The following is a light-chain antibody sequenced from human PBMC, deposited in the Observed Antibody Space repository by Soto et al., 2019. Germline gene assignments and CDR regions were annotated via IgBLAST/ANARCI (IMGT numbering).Light chain of an antibody. CDR3: SSYAGSTVGV. Sequence: QSVLTQPPSASGSPGQSVTISCTGTRSDVGGYNYVSWYQHHPGKAPKLIIYEVRERPSGAPDRFSGSKSGNTASLTVAGRQAEDGADYYCSSYAGSTVGVFCGGTKVTVL. V-gene: IGLV2-8*01. CDR2: EVR. CDR1: RSDVGGYNY. J-gene: IGLJ3*02.